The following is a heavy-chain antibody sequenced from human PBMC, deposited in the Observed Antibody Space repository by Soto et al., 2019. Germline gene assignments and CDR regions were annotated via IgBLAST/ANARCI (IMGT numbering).Heavy chain of an antibody. D-gene: IGHD2-2*01. CDR2: IYHSGST. CDR1: GGSISSSNW. V-gene: IGHV4-4*02. J-gene: IGHJ5*02. CDR3: AGFCSSTRSLRADWFDP. Sequence: QVQLQESGPGLVKPSGTLSLTCAVSGGSISSSNWWSWVRQPPGKGLEWIGEIYHSGSTNYNPSLKSRVTISVDKAKNQFSLKLSYVTAADTAVYYCAGFCSSTRSLRADWFDPWGQGTLVTVSS.